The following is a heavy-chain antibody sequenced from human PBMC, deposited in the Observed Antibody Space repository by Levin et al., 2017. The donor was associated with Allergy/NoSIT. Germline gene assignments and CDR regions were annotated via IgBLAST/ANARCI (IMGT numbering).Heavy chain of an antibody. J-gene: IGHJ4*02. CDR2: ISGSGDST. CDR3: AKFCRDIVVVVVGFFDY. CDR1: GFTFSSYA. D-gene: IGHD2-15*01. Sequence: GESLKISCAASGFTFSSYAVSWVRQAPGKGLEWVSAISGSGDSTYYADSVKGRFTISRDNSKNTLFLQMNSLRAEDTAVYYCAKFCRDIVVVVVGFFDYWGQGTLVTVSS. V-gene: IGHV3-23*01.